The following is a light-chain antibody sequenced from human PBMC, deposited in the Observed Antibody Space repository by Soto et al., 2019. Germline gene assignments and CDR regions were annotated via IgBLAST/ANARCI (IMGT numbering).Light chain of an antibody. CDR1: SSDVGGYNY. CDR3: SSYADSIVL. CDR2: EVS. Sequence: QSALTQPPSASRSPGQSVTISCTGTSSDVGGYNYVSWYQQHPGKAPKLMISEVSKRPSGVPDRFSGSKSGNTASLTVSGLQAEDEADYYCSSYADSIVLFGGGTKVTVL. V-gene: IGLV2-8*02. J-gene: IGLJ2*01.